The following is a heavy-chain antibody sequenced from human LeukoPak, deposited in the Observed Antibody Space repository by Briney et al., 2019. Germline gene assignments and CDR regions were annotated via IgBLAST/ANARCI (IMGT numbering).Heavy chain of an antibody. CDR1: GYTFTGYY. J-gene: IGHJ5*02. D-gene: IGHD2-2*01. CDR2: INPNSGGT. Sequence: ASVKVSCKASGYTFTGYYMHWVRQAPGQGLEWMGWINPNSGGTNYAQKFQGRVTMTRDTSISTAYMELSRLRSDDTAVYYCARGPRGYCSSTSCYPRFDPWGQGTLVTVSS. V-gene: IGHV1-2*02. CDR3: ARGPRGYCSSTSCYPRFDP.